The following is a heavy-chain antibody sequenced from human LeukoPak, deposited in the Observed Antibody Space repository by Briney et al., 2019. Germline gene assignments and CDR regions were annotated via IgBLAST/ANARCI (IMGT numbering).Heavy chain of an antibody. V-gene: IGHV4-59*08. D-gene: IGHD3-22*01. CDR1: GGSISSYY. J-gene: IGHJ4*02. CDR2: IYYSGST. CDR3: AGNMIVVEGGGYYFDY. Sequence: SETLSLTCTVSGGSISSYYWSWIRQPPGKGLEWIGYIYYSGSTNYNPSLKGRVTISVDTSKNQFSLKLSSVTAADTAVYYCAGNMIVVEGGGYYFDYWGQGTLVTVSS.